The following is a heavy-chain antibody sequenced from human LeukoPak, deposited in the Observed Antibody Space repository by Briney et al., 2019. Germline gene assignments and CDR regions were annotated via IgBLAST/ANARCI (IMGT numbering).Heavy chain of an antibody. V-gene: IGHV1-69*05. J-gene: IGHJ4*02. D-gene: IGHD4-17*01. CDR2: IIPIFGTA. CDR1: GGTFSSYA. CDR3: AYGDYGFDY. Sequence: VASVKVSSKASGGTFSSYAISWVRQAPGQGLEWMGRIIPIFGTANYAQKFQGRVTITTDESTSTAYMELSSLRSEDTAVYYCAYGDYGFDYWGQGTLVTVSS.